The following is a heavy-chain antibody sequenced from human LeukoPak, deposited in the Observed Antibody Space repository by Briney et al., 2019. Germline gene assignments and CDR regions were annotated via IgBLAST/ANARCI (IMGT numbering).Heavy chain of an antibody. Sequence: PSETLSLTCTVSGGSVSSYYWTWIRQPAGKGLEWIGRVYPSGSTNYNPSLKSRVTMSVDTSKNQFSLKLSSVTAADTALYYCARENSGSYREFDYWGQGTLVTVSS. CDR3: ARENSGSYREFDY. CDR1: GGSVSSYY. CDR2: VYPSGST. V-gene: IGHV4-4*07. D-gene: IGHD1-26*01. J-gene: IGHJ4*02.